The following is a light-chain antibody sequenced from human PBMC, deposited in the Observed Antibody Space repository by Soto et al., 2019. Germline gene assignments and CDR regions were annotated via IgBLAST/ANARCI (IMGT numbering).Light chain of an antibody. CDR2: ATS. V-gene: IGKV3-20*01. CDR3: QDSSTSPWP. CDR1: QSVTSTY. Sequence: TQSPVTLSFSPGERATLSCRAVQSVTSTYMAWYQQKPGQAPRLLIYATSFRATGIPDRFRGSGSGTDFTLTISSLEPEDSAVYYCQDSSTSPWPFGQGTKVDI. J-gene: IGKJ1*01.